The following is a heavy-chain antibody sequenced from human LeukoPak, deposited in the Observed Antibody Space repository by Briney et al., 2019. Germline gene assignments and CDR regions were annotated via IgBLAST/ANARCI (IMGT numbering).Heavy chain of an antibody. V-gene: IGHV3-48*03. Sequence: GGSLRLSCAASGFTFSSYEMNWVRQAPGKGLEWVSYISSSGSTIYYADSVKGRFTISRDNAKNSLYLQMNSLRAEDTAVYYCARIAVNVVNWGQGTLVTVSS. J-gene: IGHJ4*02. CDR1: GFTFSSYE. D-gene: IGHD6-19*01. CDR2: ISSSGSTI. CDR3: ARIAVNVVN.